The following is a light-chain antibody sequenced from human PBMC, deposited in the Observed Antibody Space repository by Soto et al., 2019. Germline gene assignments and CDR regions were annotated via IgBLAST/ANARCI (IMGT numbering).Light chain of an antibody. CDR2: EDN. CDR3: QSYDSSNPSWV. J-gene: IGLJ3*02. Sequence: LTQPHSVSESPGKTVTISCTRSSGSIASNYVQWYQQRPGSSPTTVIHEDNQRPSGVPDRFSGSIDSSSNSASLTISGLKTEDEADYYCQSYDSSNPSWVFGGGTKLTVL. V-gene: IGLV6-57*01. CDR1: SGSIASNY.